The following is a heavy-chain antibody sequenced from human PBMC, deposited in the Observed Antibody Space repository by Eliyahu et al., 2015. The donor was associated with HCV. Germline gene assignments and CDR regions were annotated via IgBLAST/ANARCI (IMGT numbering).Heavy chain of an antibody. V-gene: IGHV3-21*01. J-gene: IGHJ4*02. CDR1: GFTFSSYX. CDR2: ISSSSSYI. D-gene: IGHD6-19*01. CDR3: ARDYDQWLGIFFDY. Sequence: EVQLVESGGGLVKPGGXLRLSCAASGFTFSSYXMNWVRQAPGKGLEWVSSISSSSSYIXYADSVKGRFTISRDNAKNSLYLQMNSLRAEDTAVYYCARDYDQWLGIFFDYWGQGTLVTVSS.